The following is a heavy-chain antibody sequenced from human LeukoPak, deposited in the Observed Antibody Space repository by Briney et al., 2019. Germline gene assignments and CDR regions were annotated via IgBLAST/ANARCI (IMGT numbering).Heavy chain of an antibody. V-gene: IGHV3-74*01. CDR2: IDGDGSST. D-gene: IGHD2-21*02. Sequence: QTGGSLRLSCAASGFTFSSYWMQWVRQAPGKGLVWVSRIDGDGSSTNYADSVKGRFTISRDNAKNSLYLQMNSLRAEDTAVYYCARDVTHCGGDCYSGDYWGQGTLVTVSS. CDR1: GFTFSSYW. CDR3: ARDVTHCGGDCYSGDY. J-gene: IGHJ4*02.